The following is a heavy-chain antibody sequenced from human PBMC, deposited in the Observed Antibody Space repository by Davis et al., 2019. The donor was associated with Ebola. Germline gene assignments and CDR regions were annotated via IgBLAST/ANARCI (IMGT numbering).Heavy chain of an antibody. Sequence: GSLRLSCAVSGGSISSSNWWSWVRQPPGKGLEWIGEIYHSGSTYYNSSLKSRVTISVDTSKNQFSLKLTSVTAADTAVYYCARLSGGVGTTTVFDYWGQGTLVTVSS. CDR2: IYHSGST. J-gene: IGHJ4*02. CDR1: GGSISSSNW. V-gene: IGHV4-4*02. D-gene: IGHD1-26*01. CDR3: ARLSGGVGTTTVFDY.